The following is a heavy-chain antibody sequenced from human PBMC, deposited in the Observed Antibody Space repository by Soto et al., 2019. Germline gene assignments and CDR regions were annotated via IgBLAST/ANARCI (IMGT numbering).Heavy chain of an antibody. CDR3: AREDMSGTYYFDS. J-gene: IGHJ4*02. CDR2: VYYSGIT. D-gene: IGHD1-26*01. Sequence: SETLSLTCSVSGGSVSSQTHFWTWIRQAPGKGLEWIGYVYYSGITNSNSSPKSRVTISADTSNNQISLSLTSVTAADTAVYYCAREDMSGTYYFDSWGQGTLVTVSS. V-gene: IGHV4-61*01. CDR1: GGSVSSQTHF.